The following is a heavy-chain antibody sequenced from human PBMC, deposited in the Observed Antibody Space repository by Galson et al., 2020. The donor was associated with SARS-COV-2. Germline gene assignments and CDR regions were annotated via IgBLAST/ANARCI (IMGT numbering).Heavy chain of an antibody. CDR3: AKPHSFYYYYGMDV. D-gene: IGHD2-15*01. CDR1: GFTFSNYG. Sequence: GESLKISCVASGFTFSNYGMHWIRQAPGRGLEWVAFTRYDGINKSYADSIKGRFTISRDNSKNTLYVEMNSLRAEDTAVYYCAKPHSFYYYYGMDVWGQGTTVTVSS. V-gene: IGHV3-30*02. J-gene: IGHJ6*02. CDR2: TRYDGINK.